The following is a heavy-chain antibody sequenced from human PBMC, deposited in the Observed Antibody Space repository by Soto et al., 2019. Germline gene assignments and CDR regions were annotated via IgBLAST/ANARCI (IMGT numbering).Heavy chain of an antibody. Sequence: GGSLRLSCVASGFTFSSYGMHWVRQAPGKGLEWVAVISYDGSNKYYADSVKGRFTISRDNSKNTLYLQMNSLRAEDTAVYYCAKDEGYYYYGMDVWGQGTTVTVSS. V-gene: IGHV3-30*18. J-gene: IGHJ6*02. CDR2: ISYDGSNK. CDR3: AKDEGYYYYGMDV. CDR1: GFTFSSYG.